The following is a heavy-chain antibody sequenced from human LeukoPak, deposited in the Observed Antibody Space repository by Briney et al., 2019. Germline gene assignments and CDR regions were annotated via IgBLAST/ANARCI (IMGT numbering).Heavy chain of an antibody. CDR1: SGSISSGVYY. J-gene: IGHJ4*02. CDR3: AREIADPYSFDS. CDR2: IYYSGST. V-gene: IGHV4-31*03. Sequence: SQTLSLTCPVSSGSISSGVYYWSWIRQHPGKGLEWIGYIYYSGSTYYNPSLKSRVTISVDTSKNQFSLNLSSVTAADTAVYYCAREIADPYSFDSWGQGTLVTVSS. D-gene: IGHD6-13*01.